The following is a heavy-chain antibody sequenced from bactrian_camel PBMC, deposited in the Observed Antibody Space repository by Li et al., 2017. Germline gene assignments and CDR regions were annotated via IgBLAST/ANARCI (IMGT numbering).Heavy chain of an antibody. D-gene: IGHD6*01. CDR1: GSTFSSYD. V-gene: IGHV3S40*01. CDR3: AKTGDGGSWGEYDF. CDR2: IVSGGGST. J-gene: IGHJ4*01. Sequence: VQLVESGGGLVQPGGSLRVSCAASGSTFSSYDMSWVRQAPGKGLEWVSRIVSGGGSTYYADSVKGRFTISRDNAKNTVDLQLNSLKTEDTAMYYCAKTGDGGSWGEYDFWGQGTQVTVS.